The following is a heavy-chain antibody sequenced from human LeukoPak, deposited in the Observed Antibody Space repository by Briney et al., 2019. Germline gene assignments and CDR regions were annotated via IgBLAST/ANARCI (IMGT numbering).Heavy chain of an antibody. V-gene: IGHV4-61*02. CDR1: GGSISSGSYY. J-gene: IGHJ5*02. D-gene: IGHD6-25*01. CDR2: IYSSGST. CDR3: ARLRRIAAGWFDP. Sequence: KASQTLSLTCTVSGGSISSGSYYWSWIRQPAGKGLEWIGRIYSSGSTNYNPSLKSRVTISVDTSKNQFSLKLSSVTAADTAVYYCARLRRIAAGWFDPWGQGTLVTVSS.